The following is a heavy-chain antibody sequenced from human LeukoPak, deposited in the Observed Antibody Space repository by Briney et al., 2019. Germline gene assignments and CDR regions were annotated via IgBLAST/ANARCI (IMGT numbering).Heavy chain of an antibody. D-gene: IGHD5-12*01. CDR2: IYHSGST. CDR3: ARGRRPGYSAYDDALNV. V-gene: IGHV4-30-2*01. CDR1: GGSISSGGYS. J-gene: IGHJ3*01. Sequence: PSQTLSLTCAVYGGSISSGGYSWSWIRQPPGKGLEWIRYIYHSGSTYYNPSLKSRVTISVDRSKNQFPLKLSSVTAADTAVYYCARGRRPGYSAYDDALNVWGQGTVVTVSS.